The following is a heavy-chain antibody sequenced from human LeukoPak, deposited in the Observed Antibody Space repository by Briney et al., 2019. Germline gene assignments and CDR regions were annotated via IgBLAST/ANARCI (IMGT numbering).Heavy chain of an antibody. V-gene: IGHV4-4*07. CDR1: SGSIRSYH. Sequence: SETLSLTCTVSSGSIRSYHWAWIRQPAGKELEWIGRIYTTGDTDHNPSLKSRVTMSVDTSKNQFSLNLRSVTTADTAFYYCARNGYTKSWTHLDYWGQGILVSVSS. CDR2: IYTTGDT. J-gene: IGHJ4*02. CDR3: ARNGYTKSWTHLDY. D-gene: IGHD3/OR15-3a*01.